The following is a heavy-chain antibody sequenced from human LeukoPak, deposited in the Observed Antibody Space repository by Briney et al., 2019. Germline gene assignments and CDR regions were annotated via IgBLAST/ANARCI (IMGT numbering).Heavy chain of an antibody. Sequence: GGSLRLSCAASGFTFSSYWMSWVRQAPGKGLEWVANIKQDGSEKYYVDSVKGRFTISRDNAKNSLYLQMNSLRAEDTAVYYCARDAPDWTTSNPYHYYYYMYVWGKGTTVTVSS. J-gene: IGHJ6*03. CDR1: GFTFSSYW. CDR2: IKQDGSEK. V-gene: IGHV3-7*01. D-gene: IGHD2/OR15-2a*01. CDR3: ARDAPDWTTSNPYHYYYYMYV.